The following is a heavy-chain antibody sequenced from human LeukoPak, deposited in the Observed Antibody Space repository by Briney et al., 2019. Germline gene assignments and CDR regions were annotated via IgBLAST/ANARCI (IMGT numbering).Heavy chain of an antibody. J-gene: IGHJ4*02. CDR3: AKNTGGLPTD. CDR1: GFTVSSSC. CDR2: VYSGGFT. Sequence: GGSLRLSCGASGFTVSSSCMCWVCQGPGKGLEWVSVVYSGGFTYYADSVKGPFTISKDHSKNTLYLQMNSLRGDDTGVYYCAKNTGGLPTDWGQGTLVTVSS. D-gene: IGHD2-8*02. V-gene: IGHV3-53*01.